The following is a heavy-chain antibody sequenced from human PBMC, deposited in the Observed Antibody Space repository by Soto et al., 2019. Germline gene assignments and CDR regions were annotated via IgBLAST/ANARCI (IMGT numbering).Heavy chain of an antibody. V-gene: IGHV1-8*01. CDR1: GYTFTSYD. Sequence: ASVKVSCKASGYTFTSYDINWVRQATGQGLEWMGLMNPSGGSTSYAQKFQGRVTMTRNTSTSTVYMELSSLRSEDTAVYYCARVYYDSSGYYPWAFDIWGQGTMVTVSS. CDR3: ARVYYDSSGYYPWAFDI. D-gene: IGHD3-22*01. J-gene: IGHJ3*02. CDR2: MNPSGGST.